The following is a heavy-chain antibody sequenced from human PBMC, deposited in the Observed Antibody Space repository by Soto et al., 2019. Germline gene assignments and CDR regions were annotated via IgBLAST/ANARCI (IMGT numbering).Heavy chain of an antibody. D-gene: IGHD3-3*01. Sequence: GGSLRLSCAASGFTFSSYGMHWVRQAPGKGLEWVAVISYDGSNKYYADSVKGRFTIPRDNSKNTLYLQMNSLRAEDTAVYYCAKQEGRFLEWLNHIDYWGQGTLVTVSS. V-gene: IGHV3-30*18. CDR3: AKQEGRFLEWLNHIDY. CDR1: GFTFSSYG. CDR2: ISYDGSNK. J-gene: IGHJ4*02.